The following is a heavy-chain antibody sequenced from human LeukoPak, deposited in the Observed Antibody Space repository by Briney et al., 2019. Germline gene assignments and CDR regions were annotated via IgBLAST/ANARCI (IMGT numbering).Heavy chain of an antibody. CDR2: IIPIFGTA. D-gene: IGHD5-18*01. CDR3: ATDTAMEYYFDY. V-gene: IGHV1-69*13. CDR1: GGTFSSYA. Sequence: ASVKVSCKASGGTFSSYAISWVRQAPGQGLERMGGIIPIFGTANYAQKFQGRVTITADESTSTAYMELSRLRSDDTAVYYCATDTAMEYYFDYWGQGTLVTVSS. J-gene: IGHJ4*02.